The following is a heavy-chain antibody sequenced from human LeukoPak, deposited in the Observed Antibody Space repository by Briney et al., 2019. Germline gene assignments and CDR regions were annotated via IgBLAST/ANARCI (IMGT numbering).Heavy chain of an antibody. V-gene: IGHV1-2*02. CDR3: ARDRAPTYYDYVWGSYRPTDDAFDI. CDR2: INANSGGT. J-gene: IGHJ3*02. CDR1: EYTFTGYY. D-gene: IGHD3-16*02. Sequence: ASVKVSCKASEYTFTGYYMHWVRQAPGQGLEWMGWINANSGGTNYAQKFQGRVTMTRDTSISTAYMELSRLRSDDTAVYYCARDRAPTYYDYVWGSYRPTDDAFDIWGQGTMVTVSS.